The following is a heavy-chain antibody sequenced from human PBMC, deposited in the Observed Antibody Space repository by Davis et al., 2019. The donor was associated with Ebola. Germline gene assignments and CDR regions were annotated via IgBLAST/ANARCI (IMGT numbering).Heavy chain of an antibody. D-gene: IGHD1-26*01. CDR1: GGSISSYY. CDR3: ARVGGLGTSYFEAFDI. V-gene: IGHV4-59*01. Sequence: MPSETLSLTCTVSGGSISSYYWSWIRQPPGKGLEWIGYIYYSGSTYYNPSLKSRVTISVDTPKNQFSLKLSSVTAADTAVYYCARVGGLGTSYFEAFDIWGRGTMVTVSS. CDR2: IYYSGST. J-gene: IGHJ3*02.